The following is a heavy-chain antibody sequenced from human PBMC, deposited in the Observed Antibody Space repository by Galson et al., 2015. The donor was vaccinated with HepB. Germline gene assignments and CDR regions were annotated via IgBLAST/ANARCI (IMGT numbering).Heavy chain of an antibody. CDR2: TSCRSKYYN. Sequence: CAISGDSVSSNSAAWNWIRQSPSRGLEWLGRTSCRSKYYNDYAGSVKSRITINTDKSKNQFSLQLNSVTPEDTGVYYCARSRSGWGSLFDHWGQGTLVTVSS. D-gene: IGHD6-19*01. CDR1: GDSVSSNSAA. CDR3: ARSRSGWGSLFDH. J-gene: IGHJ4*02. V-gene: IGHV6-1*01.